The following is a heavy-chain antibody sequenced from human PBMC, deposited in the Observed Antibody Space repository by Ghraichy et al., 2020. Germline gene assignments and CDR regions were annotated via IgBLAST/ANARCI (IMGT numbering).Heavy chain of an antibody. D-gene: IGHD1-1*01. CDR2: IRSKRDGGTT. Sequence: GGSLRLSCEASGFSFTDAWMSWVRQAPGQGLEWLGRIRSKRDGGTTDYAAPVDGRFRISRDDSKKTVYLQMNSLESDDTAVYYCHTEFPDLWRVQLGAYLDSWGRGTLVTVST. CDR3: HTEFPDLWRVQLGAYLDS. CDR1: GFSFTDAW. V-gene: IGHV3-15*01. J-gene: IGHJ4*02.